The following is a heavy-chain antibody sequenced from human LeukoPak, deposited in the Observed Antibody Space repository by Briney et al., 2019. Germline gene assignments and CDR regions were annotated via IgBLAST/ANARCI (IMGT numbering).Heavy chain of an antibody. V-gene: IGHV3-9*01. CDR2: ISWNSGSI. Sequence: GGSLRLSCAASGFTLDDYAMHWVRQAPGKGLEWVSGISWNSGSIGYADSVKGRFTISRDNAKNSLYLQMNSLRAEDTALYYCAKDRGNYDFWSGHSSVAFDIWGQGTMVTVSS. CDR3: AKDRGNYDFWSGHSSVAFDI. CDR1: GFTLDDYA. J-gene: IGHJ3*02. D-gene: IGHD3-3*01.